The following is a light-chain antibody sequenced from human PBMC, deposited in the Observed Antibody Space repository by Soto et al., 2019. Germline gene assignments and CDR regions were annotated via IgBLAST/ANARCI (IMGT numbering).Light chain of an antibody. V-gene: IGKV3-11*01. CDR1: QSVRSY. Sequence: TVLTQYTATLSLSPGERATLSCRASQSVRSYLAWYQQKPGQAPRLLIYDASNRATGIPARFSGSGSGTDFTLTISSLEPEDFAVYYCQQHNNWPTFGQGTRLEIK. CDR2: DAS. CDR3: QQHNNWPT. J-gene: IGKJ5*01.